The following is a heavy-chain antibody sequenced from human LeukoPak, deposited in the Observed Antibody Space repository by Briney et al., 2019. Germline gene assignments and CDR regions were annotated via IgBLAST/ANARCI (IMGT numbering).Heavy chain of an antibody. Sequence: PGGSLRLSCAASGFTFSSYAMPWVRQAPGKGLEWVAVISYDGSNKYYADSVKGRFTISRGNSKNTLYLQMNSLRAEDTAVYYCARDPTYYYDSSGYYPFDYWGQGTLVTVSS. J-gene: IGHJ4*02. D-gene: IGHD3-22*01. CDR1: GFTFSSYA. CDR3: ARDPTYYYDSSGYYPFDY. V-gene: IGHV3-30-3*01. CDR2: ISYDGSNK.